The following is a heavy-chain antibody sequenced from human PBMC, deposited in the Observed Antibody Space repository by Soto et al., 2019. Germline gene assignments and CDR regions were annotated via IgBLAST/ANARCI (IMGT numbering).Heavy chain of an antibody. Sequence: EVQLVESGGGLVKPGGSLRLSCAASGFTFSSYSMNWVRQAPGKGLEWVSSISSSSSYIYYADSVKGRFTISRDNAKNSLYLQMNSLRAEDTAVYYCARETGGSYPANRYFDYWGQGTLVTVSS. V-gene: IGHV3-21*01. CDR3: ARETGGSYPANRYFDY. J-gene: IGHJ4*02. D-gene: IGHD1-26*01. CDR1: GFTFSSYS. CDR2: ISSSSSYI.